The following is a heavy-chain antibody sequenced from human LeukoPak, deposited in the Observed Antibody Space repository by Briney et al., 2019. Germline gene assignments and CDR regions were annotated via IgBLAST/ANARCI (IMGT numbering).Heavy chain of an antibody. CDR3: AKDGVTMIVVAGDAFDI. J-gene: IGHJ3*02. Sequence: PGGSLRLSCAVSGVTVSSNYMSWVRQAPGKGLEWVSAISGSGGSTYYADSVKGRFTISRDNSKNTLYLQMNSLRAEDTAVYYCAKDGVTMIVVAGDAFDIWGQGTMVTVSS. V-gene: IGHV3-23*01. D-gene: IGHD3-22*01. CDR2: ISGSGGST. CDR1: GVTVSSNY.